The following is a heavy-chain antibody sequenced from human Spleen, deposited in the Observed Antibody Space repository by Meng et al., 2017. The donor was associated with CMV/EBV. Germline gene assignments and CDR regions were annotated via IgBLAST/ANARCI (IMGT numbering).Heavy chain of an antibody. CDR3: AKSAGSSLQKSIDY. CDR2: ISYDGSNK. J-gene: IGHJ4*02. CDR1: GFTFSSYA. D-gene: IGHD3-10*01. Sequence: GESLKISCAASGFTFSSYAMHWVRQAPGKGLEWVAVISYDGSNKYYADSVKGRFTISRDNSKNTLYLQMNSLRAEDTAVYYCAKSAGSSLQKSIDYWGQGTLVTVSS. V-gene: IGHV3-30*04.